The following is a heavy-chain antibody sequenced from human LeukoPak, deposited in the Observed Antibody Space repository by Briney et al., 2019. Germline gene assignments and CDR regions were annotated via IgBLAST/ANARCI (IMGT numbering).Heavy chain of an antibody. V-gene: IGHV4-39*01. J-gene: IGHJ4*02. CDR2: IYYSGST. D-gene: IGHD3-22*01. CDR1: VGSISSSSYY. CDR3: ARHSGYYDSSGYYHFDC. Sequence: SETLSLTCTVSVGSISSSSYYWGWIRQPPGKGLEWIGSIYYSGSTYYNPSLKSRVTISVDTSKNQFSLKLSSVTAADTAVYYCARHSGYYDSSGYYHFDCWGQGTLVTVSS.